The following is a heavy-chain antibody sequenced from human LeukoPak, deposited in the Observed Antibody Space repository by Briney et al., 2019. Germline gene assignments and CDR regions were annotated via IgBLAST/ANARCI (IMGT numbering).Heavy chain of an antibody. V-gene: IGHV1-69*05. J-gene: IGHJ4*02. CDR3: ARDHGEMGSASLDY. CDR1: GGTFSSYA. D-gene: IGHD4-17*01. Sequence: SVKVSCKASGGTFSSYAISWVRQAPGQGLEWMGGIIPIFGTANYAQKFQGRVTITTDESTSTAYMELSSLRAEDTAVYYCARDHGEMGSASLDYWGQATLVTVSS. CDR2: IIPIFGTA.